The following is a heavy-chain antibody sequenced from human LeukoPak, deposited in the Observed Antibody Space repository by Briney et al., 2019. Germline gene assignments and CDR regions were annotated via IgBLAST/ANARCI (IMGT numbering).Heavy chain of an antibody. D-gene: IGHD2-15*01. CDR2: ISWDGTNT. V-gene: IGHV3-43*01. Sequence: GGSLRLSCTASGFTFGNYTIHWVRQAPGKGLEWVSLISWDGTNTYYTDSVKGRFTISRDNSKKSLYLQMNSLRTEDTALYYCAEDAYERGYGSGARCYSWGMDVWGQGTTVTVSS. CDR3: AEDAYERGYGSGARCYSWGMDV. CDR1: GFTFGNYT. J-gene: IGHJ6*02.